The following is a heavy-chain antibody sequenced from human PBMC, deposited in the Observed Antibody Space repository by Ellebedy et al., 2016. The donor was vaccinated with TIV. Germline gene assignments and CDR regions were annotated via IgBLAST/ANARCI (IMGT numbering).Heavy chain of an antibody. CDR3: TTAYYDYVWGTYRLTPDY. CDR1: GFTFTDAW. J-gene: IGHJ4*02. V-gene: IGHV3-15*01. D-gene: IGHD3-16*02. Sequence: GESLKISXAASGFTFTDAWMSWVRQAPGKGLEWVGRIKSNKDGGTTPYPAPVQGRFTISRDDSKSSVSLQMNSLKSEDTAVYFCTTAYYDYVWGTYRLTPDYWGLGTLVTVSS. CDR2: IKSNKDGGTT.